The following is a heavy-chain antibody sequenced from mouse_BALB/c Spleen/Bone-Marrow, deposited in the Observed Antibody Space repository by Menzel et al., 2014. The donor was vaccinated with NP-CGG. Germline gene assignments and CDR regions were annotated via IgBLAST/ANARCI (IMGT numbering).Heavy chain of an antibody. CDR3: ANYRYGEGGFAF. Sequence: EVKLLESGAELVKPGASVKLSRTASGFNIKDTYMHWVKQRPEQGLEWIVGIDPANGNTRYDPKFQGKATITADTSSNTAYLQLSSLTSEDTAVYYCANYRYGEGGFAFWGQGTLVTVSA. J-gene: IGHJ3*01. CDR2: IDPANGNT. V-gene: IGHV14-3*02. CDR1: GFNIKDTY. D-gene: IGHD2-14*01.